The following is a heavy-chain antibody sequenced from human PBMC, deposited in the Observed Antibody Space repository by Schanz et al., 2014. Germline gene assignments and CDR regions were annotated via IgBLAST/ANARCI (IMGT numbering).Heavy chain of an antibody. CDR1: GGTFGRYT. V-gene: IGHV1-69*02. J-gene: IGHJ3*01. CDR2: NIHVLGVT. D-gene: IGHD3-16*01. CDR3: ARGGVEMATIRDAFDL. Sequence: QVQLVQSGAEVKKPGSSVNVSCEASGGTFGRYTISWLRQAPGQGLEWMGRNIHVLGVTNYAQKVQGRLTITVDQSKTPDVMELSILTSDATALYYCARGGVEMATIRDAFDLWGQGTMVTVS.